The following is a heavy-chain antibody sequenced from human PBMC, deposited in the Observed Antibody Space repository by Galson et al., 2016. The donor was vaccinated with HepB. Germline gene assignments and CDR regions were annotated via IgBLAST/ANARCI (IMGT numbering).Heavy chain of an antibody. D-gene: IGHD1-1*01. Sequence: SETLSLTCTVSGGSITINSYHWGWIRQAPGKGLDWIGSIHHSGTTYYNPSLKGRVTISVDTSNNQFTLKVTSVTAADTSVYYCARHPRVLGNWYYFDYWGQGNRVPVSS. V-gene: IGHV4-39*01. CDR1: GGSITINSYH. CDR3: ARHPRVLGNWYYFDY. CDR2: IHHSGTT. J-gene: IGHJ4*02.